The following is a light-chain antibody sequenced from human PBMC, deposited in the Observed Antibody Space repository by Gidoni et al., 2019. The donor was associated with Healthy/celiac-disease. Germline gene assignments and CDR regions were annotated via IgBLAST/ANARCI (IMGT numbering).Light chain of an antibody. CDR1: QSVSSSY. CDR2: GAS. J-gene: IGKJ4*01. Sequence: EIVLTQSPGTLSLSPGERGTLSCRASQSVSSSYLAWYQQKPGQAPRLLIYGASSRATGIPDRFSGSGSGTDFTLTISRLEPEDFAVYYCQRYGSSPGLTFGGGTKVEIK. CDR3: QRYGSSPGLT. V-gene: IGKV3-20*01.